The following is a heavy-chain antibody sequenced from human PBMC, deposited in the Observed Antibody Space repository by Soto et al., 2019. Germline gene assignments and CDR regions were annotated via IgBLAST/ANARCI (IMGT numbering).Heavy chain of an antibody. Sequence: QVQLQESGPGLVRPSETLSLTCTVSGGSISNFYWSWIRQPPGKELEWIGYVYYTGSTSYNPSLTRRVTFSADSSRGQFSLRLNSVTAADTAVYYCARTVLGPDLLADSFVDYYYYMDVWGQGTTVTVSS. CDR3: ARTVLGPDLLADSFVDYYYYMDV. CDR2: VYYTGST. D-gene: IGHD3-9*01. CDR1: GGSISNFY. J-gene: IGHJ6*03. V-gene: IGHV4-59*08.